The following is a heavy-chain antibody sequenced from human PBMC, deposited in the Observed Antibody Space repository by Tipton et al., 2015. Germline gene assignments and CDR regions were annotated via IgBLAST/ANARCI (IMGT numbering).Heavy chain of an antibody. CDR2: IYSSATT. J-gene: IGHJ4*02. CDR1: DGSFSGYY. Sequence: TLSLTCAVYDGSFSGYYWSWIRQSPGKGLEWIGYIYSSATTSYSSALRSRVTISVDTSKNQFSLNLRSVTAADTAVYFCAKTHGAYDWYLDHWGQGTLVTVSS. CDR3: AKTHGAYDWYLDH. D-gene: IGHD5-12*01. V-gene: IGHV4-34*11.